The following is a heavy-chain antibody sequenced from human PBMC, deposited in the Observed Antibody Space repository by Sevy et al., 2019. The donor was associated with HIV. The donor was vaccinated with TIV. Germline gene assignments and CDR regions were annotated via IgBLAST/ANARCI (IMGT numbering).Heavy chain of an antibody. CDR3: ARSHIVVVPAASTFDYYYYGMDV. Sequence: ASVKVSCKASGGTFSSYAISWVRQAPGQGLEWMGGIIPIFGTANYAQKFQGRVTITADESTITAYMELSSLRSEDTAVYYCARSHIVVVPAASTFDYYYYGMDVWGQGTTVTVSS. V-gene: IGHV1-69*13. CDR1: GGTFSSYA. CDR2: IIPIFGTA. D-gene: IGHD2-2*01. J-gene: IGHJ6*02.